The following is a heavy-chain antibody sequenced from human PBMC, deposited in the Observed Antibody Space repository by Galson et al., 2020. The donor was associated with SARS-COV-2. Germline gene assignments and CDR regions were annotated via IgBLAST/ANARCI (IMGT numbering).Heavy chain of an antibody. Sequence: SETLSLTCSISGGSYNHYYWAWIRQPPGKGLEWIGEINHVAYTNYNPSLTSRVTISLDPSKNQFSLNVKSVTASDTAVYYCARRPDHFESVAYFDLWGRGTLVAVSS. J-gene: IGHJ2*01. CDR3: ARRPDHFESVAYFDL. CDR1: GGSYNHYY. D-gene: IGHD3-9*01. CDR2: INHVAYT. V-gene: IGHV4-34*01.